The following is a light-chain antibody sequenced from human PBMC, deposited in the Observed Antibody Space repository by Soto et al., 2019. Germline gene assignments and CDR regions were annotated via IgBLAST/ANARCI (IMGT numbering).Light chain of an antibody. V-gene: IGKV1-5*03. CDR3: QHLYSDPRTWA. CDR2: KAS. CDR1: QTISSW. Sequence: DIQMTQSPSTLSGSVGDRVTITCRASQTISSWLAWYQQKPGKAPKLLIYKASTLKSGVPSRFSGSGSGPDFTLTISSLQPEDFATYYCQHLYSDPRTWAFGQGTKVDIK. J-gene: IGKJ1*01.